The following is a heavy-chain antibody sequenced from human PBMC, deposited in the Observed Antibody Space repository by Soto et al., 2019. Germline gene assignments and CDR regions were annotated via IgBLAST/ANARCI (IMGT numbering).Heavy chain of an antibody. CDR2: INSDGSST. Sequence: GSLRLSCAASGFTFSSYWMHWVRQAPGKGLVWVSRINSDGSSTSYADSVKGRFTISRDNAKNTLYLQMNSLRAEDTAVYYCARDPLTYYYDSSGYYYVAWGQGTLVTVSS. CDR1: GFTFSSYW. D-gene: IGHD3-22*01. J-gene: IGHJ4*02. CDR3: ARDPLTYYYDSSGYYYVA. V-gene: IGHV3-74*01.